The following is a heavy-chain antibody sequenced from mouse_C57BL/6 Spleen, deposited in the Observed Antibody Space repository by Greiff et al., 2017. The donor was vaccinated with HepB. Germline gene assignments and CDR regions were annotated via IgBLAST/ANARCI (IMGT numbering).Heavy chain of an antibody. CDR2: ISYSGST. CDR1: GYSITSGYD. J-gene: IGHJ4*01. V-gene: IGHV3-1*01. Sequence: EVKLQQSGPGMVKPSQSLSLTCTVTGYSITSGYDWHWIRHFPGNKLEWMGYISYSGSTNYNPSLKSRISITHDTSKNHFFLKLNSVTTEDTATYYCARALNYYAMDYWGQGTSVTVSS. CDR3: ARALNYYAMDY.